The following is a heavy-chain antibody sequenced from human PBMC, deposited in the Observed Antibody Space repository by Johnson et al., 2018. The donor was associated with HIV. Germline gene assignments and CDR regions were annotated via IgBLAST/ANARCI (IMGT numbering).Heavy chain of an antibody. CDR3: ARTPMEQWLAHDI. CDR1: GFTVSSNY. D-gene: IGHD6-19*01. CDR2: IYSGGST. V-gene: IGHV3-53*01. J-gene: IGHJ3*02. Sequence: VQLVESGGGLIQPGGSLRLSCAASGFTVSSNYMSWVRQAPGKGLEWVSVIYSGGSTYYADSVKGRFTISRDNSKNTLYLQMNSLRAEDTAVYYCARTPMEQWLAHDIWGQGTMVTVSS.